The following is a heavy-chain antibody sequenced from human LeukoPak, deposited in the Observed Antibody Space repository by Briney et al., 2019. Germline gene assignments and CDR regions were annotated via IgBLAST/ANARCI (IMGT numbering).Heavy chain of an antibody. D-gene: IGHD6-13*01. J-gene: IGHJ4*02. V-gene: IGHV4-4*07. CDR3: ARVSSSSRVGFDY. CDR2: IYTSGST. Sequence: SETLSLTCTVSGGSIRSYYWSWIRQPPGKGLEWIGRIYTSGSTNYNPSLKSRVTMSVDTSKNQFSLKLSSVTAADTAVYYCARVSSSSRVGFDYWGQGTLVTVSS. CDR1: GGSIRSYY.